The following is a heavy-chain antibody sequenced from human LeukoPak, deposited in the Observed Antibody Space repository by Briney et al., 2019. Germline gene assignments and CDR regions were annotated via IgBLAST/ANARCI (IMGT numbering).Heavy chain of an antibody. CDR1: GFTFSSYA. CDR2: ISYDGSNK. CDR3: ARDHYGDYGSFDY. V-gene: IGHV3-30*04. D-gene: IGHD4-17*01. Sequence: GGSLRLSCVASGFTFSSYAMHWVRQAPGKGLEWVAVISYDGSNKYYADSVKGRFTISRDNSKNTLYLQMNSLRAEDTAVYYCARDHYGDYGSFDYWGQGTLVTVSS. J-gene: IGHJ4*02.